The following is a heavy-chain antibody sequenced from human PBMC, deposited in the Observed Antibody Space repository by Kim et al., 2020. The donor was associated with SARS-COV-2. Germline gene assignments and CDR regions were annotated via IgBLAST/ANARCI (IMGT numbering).Heavy chain of an antibody. V-gene: IGHV4-4*02. Sequence: SETLSLTCAVSGGSISSSNWWSWVRQPPGKGLEWIGEIYHSGSTNYNPSLKSRVTISVDKSKNQFSLKLSSVTAADTAVYYCARVSSWSYYYYYMDVWGKGTTVTVSS. J-gene: IGHJ6*03. CDR1: GGSISSSNW. CDR3: ARVSSWSYYYYYMDV. CDR2: IYHSGST. D-gene: IGHD6-13*01.